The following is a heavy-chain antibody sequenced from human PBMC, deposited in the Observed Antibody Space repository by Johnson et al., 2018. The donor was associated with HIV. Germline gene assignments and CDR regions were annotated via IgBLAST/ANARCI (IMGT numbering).Heavy chain of an antibody. CDR3: ARDPKRSGSYYKDAFDI. D-gene: IGHD3-10*01. J-gene: IGHJ3*02. CDR1: GFTFSSYG. V-gene: IGHV3-30*19. Sequence: QVQLVESGGGVVQPGRSLRLSCTASGFTFSSYGIHWVRQAPGKGLEWVTVISFDGNNKYYADSVKGRFTISRDNSKNTLYLQMNSLRAEDTAVYYCARDPKRSGSYYKDAFDIWGQGTMVTVSS. CDR2: ISFDGNNK.